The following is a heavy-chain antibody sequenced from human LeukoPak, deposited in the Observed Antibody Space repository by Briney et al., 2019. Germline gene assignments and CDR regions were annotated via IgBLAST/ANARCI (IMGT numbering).Heavy chain of an antibody. CDR3: AKDFSAADAYYYYYMDV. D-gene: IGHD2-15*01. Sequence: GASVKVSCKASGYTFTTYAIYWVRQAPGQRLEWMGWINAGNGNTKYSQKFQGRVTISRDTSASTAYMELSSLRSEDTAVYYCAKDFSAADAYYYYYMDVWGKGTTVTVSS. V-gene: IGHV1-3*01. CDR1: GYTFTTYA. CDR2: INAGNGNT. J-gene: IGHJ6*03.